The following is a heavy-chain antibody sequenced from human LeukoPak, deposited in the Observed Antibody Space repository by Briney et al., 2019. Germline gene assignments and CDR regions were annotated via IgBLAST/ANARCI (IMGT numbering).Heavy chain of an antibody. D-gene: IGHD6-13*01. J-gene: IGHJ4*02. CDR3: ARAGSPGIVAAPFDY. CDR2: IYTSGST. V-gene: IGHV4-4*07. CDR1: GGSISTYY. Sequence: SETLSLTCTVSGGSISTYYWSWVRLPAGKGLEWIGRIYTSGSTNYNPSLKSRVTMSVDTSKNQFSLKLSSVTAADTAVYYCARAGSPGIVAAPFDYWGQGTLDTVSS.